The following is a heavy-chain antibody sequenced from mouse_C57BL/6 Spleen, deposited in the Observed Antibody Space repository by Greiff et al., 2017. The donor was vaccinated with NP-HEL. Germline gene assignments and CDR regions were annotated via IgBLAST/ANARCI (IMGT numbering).Heavy chain of an antibody. CDR3: ARNYGSTHWYFDV. D-gene: IGHD1-1*01. Sequence: EVQLQQSGPELVKPGASVKISCKASGYTFTDYYMNWVKQSHGKSLEWIGDINPNNGGTSYNQKFKGKATLTVDKSSSKAYMELRSLTSEDSAVYYCARNYGSTHWYFDVWGTGTTVTVSS. CDR1: GYTFTDYY. J-gene: IGHJ1*03. V-gene: IGHV1-26*01. CDR2: INPNNGGT.